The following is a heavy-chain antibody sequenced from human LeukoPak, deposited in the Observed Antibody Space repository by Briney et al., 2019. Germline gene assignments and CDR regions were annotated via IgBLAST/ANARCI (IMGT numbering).Heavy chain of an antibody. Sequence: GGSLRLSCAASGFIFSSHSMSWVRQAPGKGLEWVSSISSSSSYIFYADSVKGRFTISRDNAKNSLFLQVNSLRAEDTAVYYCARDSRSSGWYWWGQGTLVTVSS. J-gene: IGHJ4*02. CDR2: ISSSSSYI. CDR3: ARDSRSSGWYW. D-gene: IGHD6-19*01. V-gene: IGHV3-21*01. CDR1: GFIFSSHS.